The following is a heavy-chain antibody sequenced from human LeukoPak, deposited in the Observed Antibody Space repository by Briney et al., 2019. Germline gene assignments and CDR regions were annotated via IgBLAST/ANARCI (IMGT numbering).Heavy chain of an antibody. Sequence: ASVKVSCKASGYTFTSYYMHWVRQAPGQGLEWMGIINPSGGSTSYAQKFQGRVTMTRDTSTSTVYMELSSLRSDDTAVYYCARDRLVRGVIISPFDYWGQGTLVTVSS. D-gene: IGHD3-10*01. V-gene: IGHV1-46*01. CDR2: INPSGGST. CDR3: ARDRLVRGVIISPFDY. J-gene: IGHJ4*02. CDR1: GYTFTSYY.